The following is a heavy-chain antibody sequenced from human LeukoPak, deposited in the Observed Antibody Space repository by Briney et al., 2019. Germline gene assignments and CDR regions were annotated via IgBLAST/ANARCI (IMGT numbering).Heavy chain of an antibody. CDR2: INPSGGST. CDR1: GYTFTGYY. Sequence: ASVKVSCKASGYTFTGYYMHWVRQAPGQGLEWMGVINPSGGSTSFSQKFQGRVTMTRDTSTSTVYMELSNLISEDTAVYYCASGSVVVDYDCWGQGTLVTVSS. D-gene: IGHD3-16*01. V-gene: IGHV1-46*01. CDR3: ASGSVVVDYDC. J-gene: IGHJ4*02.